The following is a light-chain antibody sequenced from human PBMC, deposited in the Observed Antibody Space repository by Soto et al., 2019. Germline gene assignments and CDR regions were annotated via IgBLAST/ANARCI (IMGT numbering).Light chain of an antibody. CDR1: QSIGSY. CDR2: DAS. Sequence: EIVLTQSPATLSLSPGERATLSCRASQSIGSYLAWYQQKPGQAPRLLIYDASDRAPGIPARFSGSGSGTDVTLTISNLEPEDFAVYYCQQRSNWPPFTFGPGTKVDI. J-gene: IGKJ3*01. V-gene: IGKV3-11*01. CDR3: QQRSNWPPFT.